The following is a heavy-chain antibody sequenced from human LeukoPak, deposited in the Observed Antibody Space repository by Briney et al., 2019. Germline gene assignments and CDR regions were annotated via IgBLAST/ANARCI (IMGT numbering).Heavy chain of an antibody. V-gene: IGHV3-23*01. Sequence: PGGSLRLSCAVSGITLSNYGMSWVRQAPGKGLEWVAGISGSGGGTHHADSVKGRFTISRDNSKNTLYLQMNSLRAEDTAVYYCARDSSGGYSYGTAIDYWGQGTLVTVSS. CDR2: ISGSGGGT. CDR1: GITLSNYG. J-gene: IGHJ4*02. D-gene: IGHD5-18*01. CDR3: ARDSSGGYSYGTAIDY.